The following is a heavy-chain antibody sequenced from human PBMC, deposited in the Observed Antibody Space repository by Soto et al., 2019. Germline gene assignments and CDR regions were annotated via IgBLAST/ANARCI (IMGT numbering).Heavy chain of an antibody. Sequence: GASVKVSCKASGGTFSSYTISWVRQAPGQGLEWMGRIIPILGIANYAQKFQGRVTITADKSTSTAYMELSSLRSEDTAVYYCARDSGYCSSTSCYTGENYYYYMDVWGKGTTVTVSS. V-gene: IGHV1-69*04. J-gene: IGHJ6*03. CDR3: ARDSGYCSSTSCYTGENYYYYMDV. CDR1: GGTFSSYT. CDR2: IIPILGIA. D-gene: IGHD2-2*02.